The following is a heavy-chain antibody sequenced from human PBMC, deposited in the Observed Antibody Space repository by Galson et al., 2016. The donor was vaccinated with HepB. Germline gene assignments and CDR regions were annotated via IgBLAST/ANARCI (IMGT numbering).Heavy chain of an antibody. Sequence: SLRLSCAASGFTFGDYAMSWFRQAPGKGLEWVGFIRSKAYGGTTEYAASVKGRFSISRDDSKRIAYLQMNSLKTDDTAVYYCTSSNWYVPFNWGPYYMDVWGKGTTVTVSS. J-gene: IGHJ6*03. CDR3: TSSNWYVPFNWGPYYMDV. V-gene: IGHV3-49*03. CDR2: IRSKAYGGTT. D-gene: IGHD6-13*01. CDR1: GFTFGDYA.